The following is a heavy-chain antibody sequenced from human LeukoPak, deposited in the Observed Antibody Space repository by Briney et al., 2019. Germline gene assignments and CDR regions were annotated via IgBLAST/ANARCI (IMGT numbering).Heavy chain of an antibody. CDR2: IRSKANSYAT. Sequence: PGGSLRLSCAASGFTFSDYWIHWVRQASGKGLEWVGRIRSKANSYATAYAASVKGRFTISRDDSKNTAYLQMNSLKTEDTAVYYCTRLTVTEGWGQGTLVTVSS. CDR3: TRLTVTEG. J-gene: IGHJ4*02. CDR1: GFTFSDYW. D-gene: IGHD4-17*01. V-gene: IGHV3-73*01.